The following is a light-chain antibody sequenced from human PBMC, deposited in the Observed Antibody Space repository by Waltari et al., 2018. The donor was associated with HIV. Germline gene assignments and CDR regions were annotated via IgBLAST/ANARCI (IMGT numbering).Light chain of an antibody. CDR2: GNT. CDR3: QSYDSRQSGFWV. Sequence: QSVLTQPPSVSGAPGQRVTISCTGSSPNIGAGYDVPWYQQLPGTAPKLLIYGNTNRPSGVSDRFSGSKSGTSASLAITGLQAEDEADYYCQSYDSRQSGFWVFGGGTTLTVL. J-gene: IGLJ3*02. CDR1: SPNIGAGYD. V-gene: IGLV1-40*01.